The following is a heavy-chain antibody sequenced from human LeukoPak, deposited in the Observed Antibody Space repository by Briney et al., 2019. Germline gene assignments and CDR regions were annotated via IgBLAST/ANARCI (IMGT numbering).Heavy chain of an antibody. D-gene: IGHD2-2*01. CDR1: GFTFSSYS. Sequence: PGGSLRLSCAASGFTFSSYSMNWVRQAPGEGLEWVSSISSSSSYIYYADSVKGRFTISRDNAKNSLYLQMNSLRAEDTAVYYCARAVQYQPQHDAFDIWGQGTMVTVSS. CDR2: ISSSSSYI. V-gene: IGHV3-21*01. CDR3: ARAVQYQPQHDAFDI. J-gene: IGHJ3*02.